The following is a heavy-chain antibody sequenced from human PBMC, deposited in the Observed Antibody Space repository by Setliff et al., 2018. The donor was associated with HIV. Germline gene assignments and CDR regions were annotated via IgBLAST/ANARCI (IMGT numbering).Heavy chain of an antibody. D-gene: IGHD6-6*01. Sequence: PSETLSLTCTVSGYSISSGYYWGWIRQPPGKGLEWIGSIYHSGSTYYNPSLKSRVTISIDTSKNQFSLKLTSVTAADTAVYYCARAGSAAASPPDYWGQGTLVTVSS. J-gene: IGHJ4*02. CDR2: IYHSGST. CDR3: ARAGSAAASPPDY. CDR1: GYSISSGYY. V-gene: IGHV4-38-2*02.